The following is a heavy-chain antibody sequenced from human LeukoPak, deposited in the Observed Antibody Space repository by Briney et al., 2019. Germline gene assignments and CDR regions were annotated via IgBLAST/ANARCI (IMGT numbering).Heavy chain of an antibody. CDR3: ANVRYFDWYYFDY. Sequence: GGSLRLSCAAAGFTFSNYAMNWVRQDPGKGLECVSGISGSGILTYYADSVKGRFTISRDNSKTTLYLQMNSLRVDDTAVYYCANVRYFDWYYFDYWGQGTLVTVSS. D-gene: IGHD3-9*01. V-gene: IGHV3-23*01. J-gene: IGHJ4*02. CDR2: ISGSGILT. CDR1: GFTFSNYA.